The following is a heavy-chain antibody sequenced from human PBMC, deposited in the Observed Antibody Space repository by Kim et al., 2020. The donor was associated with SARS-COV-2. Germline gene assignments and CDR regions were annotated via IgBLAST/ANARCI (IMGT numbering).Heavy chain of an antibody. Sequence: WGSLRLSCAASGFTFSNYAMSWVRQPPGKGLEWVSVVSSTGSATYYVDSVKGRFTISRDNSKNTLFLLMDSLRADDTAVYYCAKGGRCRGGGVFMYFDL. D-gene: IGHD2-8*02. CDR3: AKGGRCRGGGVFMYFDL. V-gene: IGHV3-23*01. J-gene: IGHJ2*01. CDR2: VSSTGSAT. CDR1: GFTFSNYA.